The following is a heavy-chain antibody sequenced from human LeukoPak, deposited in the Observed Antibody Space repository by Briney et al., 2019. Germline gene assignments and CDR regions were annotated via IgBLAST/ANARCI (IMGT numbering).Heavy chain of an antibody. CDR3: ATLLYSGRNDDY. J-gene: IGHJ4*02. Sequence: SETLSLTCTVFGGSISSSNYHWGWIRQPPGKGLEWIGSIYYSGSTYYCPSLRSRVTVSVDTSKTQFSLKLSSVTAADTAVYYCATLLYSGRNDDYWGQGTLVTVSS. CDR1: GGSISSSNYH. CDR2: IYYSGST. V-gene: IGHV4-39*01. D-gene: IGHD1-26*01.